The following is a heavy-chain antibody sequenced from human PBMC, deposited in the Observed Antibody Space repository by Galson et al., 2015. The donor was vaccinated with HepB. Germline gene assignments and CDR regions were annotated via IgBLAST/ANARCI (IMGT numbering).Heavy chain of an antibody. D-gene: IGHD2-2*01. CDR1: GYSFTSYW. J-gene: IGHJ3*02. Sequence: QSGAEVKKPGESLKISCKGSGYSFTSYWIGWVRQMPGKGLEWMGIIYPGDSDTRYSPSFQGQVTISADKSISTAYLQWSSLKASDTAMYYCAKNIGYCSSTSCYGAFDIWGQGTMVTVSS. CDR2: IYPGDSDT. CDR3: AKNIGYCSSTSCYGAFDI. V-gene: IGHV5-51*01.